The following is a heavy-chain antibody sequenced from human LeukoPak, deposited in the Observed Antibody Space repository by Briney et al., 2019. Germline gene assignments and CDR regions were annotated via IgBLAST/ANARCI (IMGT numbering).Heavy chain of an antibody. CDR1: GGSISSGGYY. CDR3: ARDGPAYSSARGWFDP. CDR2: IYYSGST. J-gene: IGHJ5*02. Sequence: SQTLSLTCTVSGGSISSGGYYWSWIRQHPGTGLEWIGYIYYSGSTYYNPSLKSRVTISVDTSKNQFSLKLSSVTAADTAVYYCARDGPAYSSARGWFDPWGQGTLVTVSS. D-gene: IGHD6-25*01. V-gene: IGHV4-31*03.